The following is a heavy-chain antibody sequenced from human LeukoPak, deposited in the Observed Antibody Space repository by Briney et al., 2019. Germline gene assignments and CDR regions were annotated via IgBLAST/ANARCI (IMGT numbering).Heavy chain of an antibody. Sequence: ASVKVSCKASGYTFTGYYMHWVRQAPGQGLEWMGWISAYNGNTNYAQKFQGRVTITADESTSTAYMELSSLRSEDTAVYYCARDRGSGYYYDYMDVWGKGTTVTISS. CDR1: GYTFTGYY. J-gene: IGHJ6*03. CDR2: ISAYNGNT. D-gene: IGHD3-22*01. CDR3: ARDRGSGYYYDYMDV. V-gene: IGHV1-18*04.